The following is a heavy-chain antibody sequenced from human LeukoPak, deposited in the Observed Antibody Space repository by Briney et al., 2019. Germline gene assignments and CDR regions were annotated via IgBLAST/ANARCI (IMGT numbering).Heavy chain of an antibody. D-gene: IGHD2-21*01. J-gene: IGHJ4*02. CDR3: ARFSLGGYDPPMVVNY. CDR1: GYSISSGYY. V-gene: IGHV4-38-2*02. CDR2: IYHSGST. Sequence: PSETLSLTCTVSGYSISSGYYWGWIRQPPGKGLEWIGSIYHSGSTYYNPSLKSRVTISVDTSKNQFSLKLSSVTAADTAVYYCARFSLGGYDPPMVVNYWGQGTLVTVSS.